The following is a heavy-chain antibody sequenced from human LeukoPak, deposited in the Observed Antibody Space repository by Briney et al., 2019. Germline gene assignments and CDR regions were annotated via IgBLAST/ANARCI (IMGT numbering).Heavy chain of an antibody. J-gene: IGHJ3*02. Sequence: ASVKVSCKASGYTFTSYGISWVRQAPGQGLEWMGWISAYNGNTNYAQKLQGRVTMTTDTSTSTAYMELRSLRSDDTAVYYCARSTLTIFGVLDAFDIWGQGTMVTVAS. CDR1: GYTFTSYG. V-gene: IGHV1-18*01. CDR2: ISAYNGNT. CDR3: ARSTLTIFGVLDAFDI. D-gene: IGHD3-3*01.